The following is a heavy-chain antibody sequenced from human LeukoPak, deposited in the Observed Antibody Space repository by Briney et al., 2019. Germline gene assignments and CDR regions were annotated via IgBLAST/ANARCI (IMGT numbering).Heavy chain of an antibody. CDR1: GYTLTELS. CDR3: ATEGIMVRGVTKPLSY. CDR2: FDPEDGEP. Sequence: GASVKVSCKVSGYTLTELSMHWGRRAPGKGVEWRGGFDPEDGEPIYAQTFQGRVTITEDTSTDTAYMELSSLRSEDTAVYYCATEGIMVRGVTKPLSYWGQGTLVTVSS. D-gene: IGHD3-10*01. V-gene: IGHV1-24*01. J-gene: IGHJ4*02.